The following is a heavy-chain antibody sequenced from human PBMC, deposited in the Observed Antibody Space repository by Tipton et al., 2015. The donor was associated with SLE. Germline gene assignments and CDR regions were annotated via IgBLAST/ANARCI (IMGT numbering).Heavy chain of an antibody. Sequence: SLRLSCAASGFTFSSYAIHWVRQAPGKGLEWVSAISWSGGGTYYADSVNGRFTISRDNSKNRLYLQMNSLRAEDTAVYYCAKGGSYLHYYGMDVWGQGTTVTVSS. D-gene: IGHD1-26*01. CDR3: AKGGSYLHYYGMDV. CDR1: GFTFSSYA. CDR2: ISWSGGGT. J-gene: IGHJ6*02. V-gene: IGHV3-23*01.